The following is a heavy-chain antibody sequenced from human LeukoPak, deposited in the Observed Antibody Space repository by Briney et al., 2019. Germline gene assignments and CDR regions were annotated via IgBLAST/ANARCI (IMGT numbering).Heavy chain of an antibody. CDR1: GFTFSSHS. J-gene: IGHJ4*02. V-gene: IGHV3-7*05. D-gene: IGHD3-22*01. CDR2: IKQDGSEK. CDR3: ARIVGGGIDY. Sequence: PGGSLRLSCAASGFTFSSHSMSWVRQAPGKGLEWVANIKQDGSEKYYVDSVKGRFTFSRDNAKNSLYLQMNSLRAEDTAVYYCARIVGGGIDYWGQGTLVTVSS.